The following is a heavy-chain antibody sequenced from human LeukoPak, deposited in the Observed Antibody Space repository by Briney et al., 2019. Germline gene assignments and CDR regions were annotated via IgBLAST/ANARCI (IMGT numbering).Heavy chain of an antibody. V-gene: IGHV3-66*01. CDR2: IYSGGTT. CDR3: ARDWKGGYNYGHPTLTSDY. CDR1: GFTVSSNY. Sequence: GGSLRLSCAASGFTVSSNYMSWVRQAPGKGLEWVSVIYSGGTTYYADSVKGRFTISRDNSKNTLYLQMNSLRAEDTAVYYCARDWKGGYNYGHPTLTSDYWGQGTLVTVSS. D-gene: IGHD5-18*01. J-gene: IGHJ4*02.